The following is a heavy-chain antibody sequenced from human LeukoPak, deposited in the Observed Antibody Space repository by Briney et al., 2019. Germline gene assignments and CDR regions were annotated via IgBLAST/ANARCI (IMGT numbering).Heavy chain of an antibody. CDR1: GFIFSSYA. CDR2: ISYDGSDK. CDR3: ARAVYRSGGYYFDY. Sequence: GGSLRLSCAASGFIFSSYAMQWVRQAPGKGLEWVAVISYDGSDKNYADSVKGRFTISRDNSKNTLYLQMNSLRADDTAVYYCARAVYRSGGYYFDYWGQGTLVIVSS. V-gene: IGHV3-30*04. J-gene: IGHJ4*02. D-gene: IGHD6-19*01.